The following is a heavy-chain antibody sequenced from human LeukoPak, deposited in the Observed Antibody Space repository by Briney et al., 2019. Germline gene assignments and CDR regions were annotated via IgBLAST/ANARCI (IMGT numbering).Heavy chain of an antibody. Sequence: ASVKVSCKASGYTFTGYYMHWVRQAPGQGLEWMGWINPNSGGTNYAQKFQGWATMTRDTSISTAYMELSRLRSDDTAVYYCASAYGDYDYYYYGMDVWGQGTTVTVSS. D-gene: IGHD4-17*01. CDR1: GYTFTGYY. J-gene: IGHJ6*02. V-gene: IGHV1-2*04. CDR3: ASAYGDYDYYYYGMDV. CDR2: INPNSGGT.